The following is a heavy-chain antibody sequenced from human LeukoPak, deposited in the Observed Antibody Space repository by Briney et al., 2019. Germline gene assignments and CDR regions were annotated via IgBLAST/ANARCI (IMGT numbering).Heavy chain of an antibody. CDR3: ARGQSPYYYHGMDV. CDR2: IYYSRST. CDR1: GGSISSGDYY. J-gene: IGHJ6*02. V-gene: IGHV4-30-4*01. Sequence: SQTLSLTCTVSGGSISSGDYYWSWIRQPPGKGLEWIGYIYYSRSTYYNPSLKSRVTISVDTSKNQFSLKLSSVTAADTAVYYCARGQSPYYYHGMDVWGQGTTVTVSS.